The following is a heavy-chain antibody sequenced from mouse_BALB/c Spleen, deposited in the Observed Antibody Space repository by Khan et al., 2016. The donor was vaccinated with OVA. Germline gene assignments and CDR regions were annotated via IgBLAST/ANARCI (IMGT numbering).Heavy chain of an antibody. CDR1: GYTFTSYW. CDR2: IDPSDSKT. Sequence: QVQLQQSGAELVRPGASVKLSCKASGYTFTSYWMNWVKQRPGQGLEWIGMIDPSDSKTHYNQMFKDKAILTVDKSSNTAYMHLSSLTSEDSAVYCCARGGYGTSFAFWGQGTLVTVAA. V-gene: IGHV1-61*01. J-gene: IGHJ3*01. D-gene: IGHD2-10*02. CDR3: ARGGYGTSFAF.